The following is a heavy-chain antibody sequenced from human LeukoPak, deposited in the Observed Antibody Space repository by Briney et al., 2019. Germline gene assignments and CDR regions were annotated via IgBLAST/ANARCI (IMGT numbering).Heavy chain of an antibody. J-gene: IGHJ4*02. D-gene: IGHD3-10*01. Sequence: ASVKVSCKASGYTFTSYAMNWVRQAPGQGLEWMGWINTNTGNPTYAQGFTGRFVFSLDTSVSTAFLQISSLKAEDTAVYYCARDYESYGITMVRGVTGYWGQGTLVTVSS. CDR3: ARDYESYGITMVRGVTGY. V-gene: IGHV7-4-1*02. CDR1: GYTFTSYA. CDR2: INTNTGNP.